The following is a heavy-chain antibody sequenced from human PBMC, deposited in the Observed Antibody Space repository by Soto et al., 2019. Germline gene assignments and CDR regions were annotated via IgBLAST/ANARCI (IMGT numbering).Heavy chain of an antibody. V-gene: IGHV4-30-4*01. CDR2: IYYSGST. D-gene: IGHD3-10*01. CDR1: GGSISSGDYY. CDR3: ASDFMVRGVITAGGYYYYGMDV. J-gene: IGHJ6*02. Sequence: PSETLSLTCTVSGGSISSGDYYWSWIRQPPGKGLEWIGYIYYSGSTYYNPSLKSRVTISVDTSKNQFSLKLSSVTAADTAVYYCASDFMVRGVITAGGYYYYGMDVWGQGTTVTVSS.